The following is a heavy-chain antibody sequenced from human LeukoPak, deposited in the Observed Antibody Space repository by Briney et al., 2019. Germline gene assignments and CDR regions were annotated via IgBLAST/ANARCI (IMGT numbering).Heavy chain of an antibody. CDR3: ARQSPRGYSGYGFYAFDI. CDR1: GGSISSYY. J-gene: IGHJ3*02. V-gene: IGHV4-59*08. D-gene: IGHD5-12*01. CDR2: IYYSGST. Sequence: SETLSLTCTVSGGSISSYYWSWIRQPPGKGLEWIGYIYYSGSTNYNPFLKSRVTISVDTSKNQFSLKLSSVTAADTAVYYCARQSPRGYSGYGFYAFDIWGQGTMATVSS.